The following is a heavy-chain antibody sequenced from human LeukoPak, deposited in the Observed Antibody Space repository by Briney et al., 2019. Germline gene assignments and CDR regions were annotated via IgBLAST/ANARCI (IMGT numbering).Heavy chain of an antibody. CDR3: ARSGPYYYDYFMDV. Sequence: SETLSLTCTVSGGSISSYYWSWIRQPPGKGLEWIGYTHYTGSTNYKSSLKSRVTLSVDTTKNQISLRLTSVSAADTAIYYCARSGPYYYDYFMDVWGKGTTVTISS. V-gene: IGHV4-59*08. J-gene: IGHJ6*03. CDR1: GGSISSYY. CDR2: THYTGST.